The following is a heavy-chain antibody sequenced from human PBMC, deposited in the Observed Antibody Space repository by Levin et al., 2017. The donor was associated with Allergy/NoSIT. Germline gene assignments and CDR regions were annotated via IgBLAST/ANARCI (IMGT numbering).Heavy chain of an antibody. J-gene: IGHJ4*01. Sequence: GGSLRLSCEASGFNLSPYSMNWVRQAPGKGLQWVSSISSSSGYIYYADSLKGQFTISRDNAKNSMYLQMDRLTAEDTAIYYCARGIVVPTSGGNYFDVWGHGTLVTVSS. CDR2: ISSSSGYI. D-gene: IGHD2/OR15-2a*01. CDR1: GFNLSPYS. CDR3: ARGIVVPTSGGNYFDV. V-gene: IGHV3-21*01.